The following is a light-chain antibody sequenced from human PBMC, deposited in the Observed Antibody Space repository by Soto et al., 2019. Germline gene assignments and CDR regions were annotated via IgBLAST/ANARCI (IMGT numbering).Light chain of an antibody. Sequence: EIVLTQSPGTLSLSPGERATLSCRASQSVSSSYLAWYQQKPGQAPRLLIYGSSNRATGIPDRFSGSGSGTDFTLTISRLEPEDFAVYYCQQRNNWPLTFGGGTKVDIK. V-gene: IGKV3D-20*02. CDR3: QQRNNWPLT. CDR2: GSS. J-gene: IGKJ4*02. CDR1: QSVSSSY.